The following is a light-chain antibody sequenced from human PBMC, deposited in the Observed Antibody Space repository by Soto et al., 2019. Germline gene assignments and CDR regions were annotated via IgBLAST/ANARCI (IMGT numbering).Light chain of an antibody. Sequence: GLTQPASVSGSPAQLLTISCTGTSSDVCVYDYVSWYQHHPGKAPKFLIYEVSNRPAGVSNRFSSSKSGNTASLTISGLQAEAEADYCCSSYTTSSPYIFGTGTKVTAL. V-gene: IGLV2-14*01. J-gene: IGLJ1*01. CDR2: EVS. CDR3: SSYTTSSPYI. CDR1: SSDVCVYDY.